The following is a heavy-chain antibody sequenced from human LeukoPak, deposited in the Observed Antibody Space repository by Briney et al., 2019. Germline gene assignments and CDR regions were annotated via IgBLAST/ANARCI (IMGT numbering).Heavy chain of an antibody. CDR2: IYYSGST. D-gene: IGHD6-19*01. CDR1: GGSISSGDYY. Sequence: PSDNLSLTCTLSGGSISSGDYYGSWIRQPPGKGLQWIVYIYYSGSTYYSPSLNSRVTISLEKHKNHFYLKLSSVTAADTAVYYCARIAVAIDYWGQGTLVTVSS. J-gene: IGHJ4*02. CDR3: ARIAVAIDY. V-gene: IGHV4-30-4*02.